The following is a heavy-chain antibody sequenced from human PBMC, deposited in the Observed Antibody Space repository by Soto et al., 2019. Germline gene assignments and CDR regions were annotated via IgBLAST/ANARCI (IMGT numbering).Heavy chain of an antibody. D-gene: IGHD3-3*02. Sequence: QAQLVQSGAEMKKPGASVKVSCKATGYTFSAYTMNWVRQAPGQSLGGRGWINAGSGNTKYSQNFQGRVSITRDTSASTVYMELTGLTSEDTAVYYCARDTETLGPRANDALDIWGQGTMVTVSS. V-gene: IGHV1-3*01. CDR1: GYTFSAYT. CDR3: ARDTETLGPRANDALDI. J-gene: IGHJ3*02. CDR2: INAGSGNT.